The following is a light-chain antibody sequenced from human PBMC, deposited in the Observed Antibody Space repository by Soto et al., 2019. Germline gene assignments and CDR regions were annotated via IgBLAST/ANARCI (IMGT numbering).Light chain of an antibody. CDR1: DNDVGAYNH. CDR3: SSYAGSNTVV. J-gene: IGLJ2*01. CDR2: EVN. Sequence: QSALTQPASVSGSPGQSITISCSGTDNDVGAYNHVSWYQQHPGKAPKLMIYEVNNRPSGVSDRFSGSKSGNTASLTVSGLQAEDEADYYCSSYAGSNTVVFGGGTKVTVL. V-gene: IGLV2-14*01.